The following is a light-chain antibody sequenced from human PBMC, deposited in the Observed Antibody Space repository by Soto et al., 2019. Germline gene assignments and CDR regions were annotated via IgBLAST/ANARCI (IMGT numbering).Light chain of an antibody. Sequence: SVLTQPASVSWSPGQSITISCTGASSDVGGYNYVSWYQQQPGKAPKFMIYDVSNRPSGVSNRFSGSKSGNTASLTISGLQAEDEADYYCCSYTTSNTRQIVFGTGTKVTVL. J-gene: IGLJ1*01. CDR2: DVS. V-gene: IGLV2-14*01. CDR3: CSYTTSNTRQIV. CDR1: SSDVGGYNY.